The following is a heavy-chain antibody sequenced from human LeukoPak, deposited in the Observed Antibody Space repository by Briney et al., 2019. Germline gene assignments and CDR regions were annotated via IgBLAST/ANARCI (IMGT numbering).Heavy chain of an antibody. D-gene: IGHD3-9*01. CDR2: ITSGSSYI. CDR1: GFTFSSYN. V-gene: IGHV3-21*06. CDR3: ARVLLGMSAFDL. J-gene: IGHJ3*01. Sequence: GGSLRLSCAASGFTFSSYNMNWVRQAPGKWLEWVSSITSGSSYIYYADSVKGRFTISRDNAKNSLFLQMNSLRADDTAVYSCARVLLGMSAFDLWGQGTMVSVSS.